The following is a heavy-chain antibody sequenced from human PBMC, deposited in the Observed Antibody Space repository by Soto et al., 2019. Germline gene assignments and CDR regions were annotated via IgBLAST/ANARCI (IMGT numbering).Heavy chain of an antibody. D-gene: IGHD2-15*01. CDR2: IWYDGRNK. CDR1: GFTFSTYG. J-gene: IGHJ4*02. V-gene: IGHV3-33*01. Sequence: QVQLVESGGGVVQPGRSLRLSCAASGFTFSTYGMHWVRQAPGKGLEWVAVIWYDGRNKYYADSVKGGFTISRDNYKNTLYLQMHSLRAEDTAVYYCASLYCSGGDCPSRYWGQGTLVTVSS. CDR3: ASLYCSGGDCPSRY.